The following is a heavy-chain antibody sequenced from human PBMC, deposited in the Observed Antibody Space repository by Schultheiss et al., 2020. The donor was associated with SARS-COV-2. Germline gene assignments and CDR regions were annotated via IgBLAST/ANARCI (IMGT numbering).Heavy chain of an antibody. J-gene: IGHJ4*02. CDR3: ARDDSIEVGFDY. CDR1: GFTFSSYD. CDR2: IWYDGSNK. D-gene: IGHD2-21*01. Sequence: GGSLRLSCAASGFTFSSYDMHWVRQATGKGLEWVAVIWYDGSNKYHADSVKGRFTISRDNSKNTLYLQMNSLRTEDTAVYYCARDDSIEVGFDYWGQGTLVTVSS. V-gene: IGHV3-33*08.